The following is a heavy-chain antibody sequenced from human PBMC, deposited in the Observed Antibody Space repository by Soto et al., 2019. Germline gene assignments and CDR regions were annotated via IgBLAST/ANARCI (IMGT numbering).Heavy chain of an antibody. CDR1: GGTFSSYA. Sequence: QVQLVQSGAEVKKPGSSVKVSCKASGGTFSSYAISWVRQAPGQGLEWMGGIIPIFGTANYEQKFQGRVTITADESTSKAYMELSSLRSEDTAVYYCARVSEQRNGSGSYLIFDYWGQGTLVTVSS. D-gene: IGHD3-10*01. V-gene: IGHV1-69*01. J-gene: IGHJ4*02. CDR3: ARVSEQRNGSGSYLIFDY. CDR2: IIPIFGTA.